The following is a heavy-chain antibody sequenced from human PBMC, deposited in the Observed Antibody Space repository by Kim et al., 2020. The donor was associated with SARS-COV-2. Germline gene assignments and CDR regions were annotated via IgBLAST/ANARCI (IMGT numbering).Heavy chain of an antibody. V-gene: IGHV4-39*01. Sequence: SETLSLTCTVSGDSIGSGTYYWGWIRQPPGKGLEWIGSMSYSGSTYYNPSLKSRVTISVDTSKSQLSLRLSSVTAADTAVYYCARLHRFYGMDVWGQGTT. CDR1: GDSIGSGTYY. J-gene: IGHJ6*02. CDR2: MSYSGST. CDR3: ARLHRFYGMDV.